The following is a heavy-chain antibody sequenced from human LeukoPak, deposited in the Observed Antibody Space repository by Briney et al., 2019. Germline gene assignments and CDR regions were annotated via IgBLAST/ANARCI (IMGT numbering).Heavy chain of an antibody. Sequence: GGSLRLSCAASGLTLSNSWMHWVRQAPGKGLVWASRINNDGTTTNYADSVKGRFTISKDNAKNTLYLQMNSLRAEDTAIYYCARVTGLGTNEYYHHWGQGTLVTVSS. D-gene: IGHD3-10*01. CDR2: INNDGTTT. CDR1: GLTLSNSW. J-gene: IGHJ1*01. CDR3: ARVTGLGTNEYYHH. V-gene: IGHV3-74*01.